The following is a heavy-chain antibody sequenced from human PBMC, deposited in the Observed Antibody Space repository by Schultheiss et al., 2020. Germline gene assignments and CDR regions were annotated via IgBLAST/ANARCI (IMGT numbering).Heavy chain of an antibody. D-gene: IGHD3-10*01. CDR3: ANLKHSFGEGRDY. Sequence: SETLSLTCAVSGGSISSSNWWSWVRQAPGKGLEWIGELSHTGLTNYNPSLKSRVTISVDTSKNQFSLKLSSVTAADTAVYYCANLKHSFGEGRDYWGQGTLVTVSS. CDR1: GGSISSSNW. CDR2: LSHTGLT. V-gene: IGHV4-4*02. J-gene: IGHJ4*02.